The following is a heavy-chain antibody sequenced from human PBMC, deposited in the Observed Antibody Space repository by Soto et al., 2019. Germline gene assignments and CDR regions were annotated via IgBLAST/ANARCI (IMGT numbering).Heavy chain of an antibody. Sequence: GGSLRLSCAASGFTFSDYYMSWIRQAQGKGLEWVSYISSSSSYTNYADSVKGRVTISRDNAKNSLYLQMNSLRAEDTAVYYCPRARARITMIVVVTDYYYYGMDVLGQGTTVTVSS. J-gene: IGHJ6*02. CDR2: ISSSSSYT. CDR3: PRARARITMIVVVTDYYYYGMDV. D-gene: IGHD3-22*01. V-gene: IGHV3-11*06. CDR1: GFTFSDYY.